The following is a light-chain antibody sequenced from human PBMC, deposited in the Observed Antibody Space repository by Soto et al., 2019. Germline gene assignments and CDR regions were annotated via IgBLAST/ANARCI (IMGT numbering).Light chain of an antibody. CDR1: QAIRNS. CDR2: QAS. J-gene: IGKJ2*01. Sequence: DIQMTQSPSVLSASVGDKVTITCRASQAIRNSLAWYQQRPGKAPELLISQASDLQGGVPSRFSGSGSGTEFTLTIRSLQPEDFATYHCHQYYSYSTFGQGTKVE. V-gene: IGKV1-5*03. CDR3: HQYYSYST.